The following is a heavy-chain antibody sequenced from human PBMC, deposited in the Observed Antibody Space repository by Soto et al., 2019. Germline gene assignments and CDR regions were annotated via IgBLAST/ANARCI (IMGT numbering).Heavy chain of an antibody. Sequence: QVHLVESGGGVVQPGRSLRLSCAASGLTFSNYAMHWVRQAPGKGLEWVAFISYDGTNRCYPDSVKGRFTISRDNSKNTLYIQMNSLKTEDKAVYYCARESSSTVTTGGGGSAKDYWGQGTLVTVSS. D-gene: IGHD4-17*01. CDR1: GLTFSNYA. J-gene: IGHJ4*02. CDR3: ARESSSTVTTGGGGSAKDY. CDR2: ISYDGTNR. V-gene: IGHV3-30-3*01.